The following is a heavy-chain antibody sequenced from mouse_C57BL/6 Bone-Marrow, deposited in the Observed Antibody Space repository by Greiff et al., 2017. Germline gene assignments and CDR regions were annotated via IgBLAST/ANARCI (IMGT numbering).Heavy chain of an antibody. J-gene: IGHJ1*03. V-gene: IGHV1-62-2*01. Sequence: QVQLQQSGAELVKPGASVKLSCKASGYTFTEYTIHWVKQRSGQGLEWIGWFYPGSGSIKYNEKFKDKATLTADKSSSTVYMELSRLTSEDSAVYLCARHGFITTVVATPWWYFDVWGTGTTVTVSS. CDR3: ARHGFITTVVATPWWYFDV. CDR2: FYPGSGSI. CDR1: GYTFTEYT. D-gene: IGHD1-1*01.